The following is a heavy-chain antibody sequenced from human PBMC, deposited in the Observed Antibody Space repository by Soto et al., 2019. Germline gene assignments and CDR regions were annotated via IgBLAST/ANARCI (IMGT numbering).Heavy chain of an antibody. V-gene: IGHV1-18*01. CDR3: ARAMDVAMASKDNWFDP. CDR1: GYSFTSYG. J-gene: IGHJ5*02. D-gene: IGHD2-2*01. Sequence: GASVKVSCKASGYSFTSYGISWVRQAPGQGLEWMGWISAYNGNKKYAQKLQGRVTMTTDTSTSTAYMELRSLRSEDTAVYYCARAMDVAMASKDNWFDPWGQGTLVTVSS. CDR2: ISAYNGNK.